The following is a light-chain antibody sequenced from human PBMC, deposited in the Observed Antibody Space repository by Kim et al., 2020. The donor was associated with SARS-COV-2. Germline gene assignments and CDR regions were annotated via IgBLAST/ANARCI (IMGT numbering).Light chain of an antibody. CDR2: GAS. CDR3: QQYSSSPLT. Sequence: EIVLTQSPGTLSLSPGERATLSCRASQSVSSRYLVWYQQKPGQAPRLLIYGASSRATGIPDRFSGSGSGTDFTLTISRLEPEDFAVYYCQQYSSSPLTFGGGTKVDIK. CDR1: QSVSSRY. J-gene: IGKJ4*01. V-gene: IGKV3-20*01.